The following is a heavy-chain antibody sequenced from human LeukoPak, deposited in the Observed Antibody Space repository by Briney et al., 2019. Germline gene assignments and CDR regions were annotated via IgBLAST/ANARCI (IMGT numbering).Heavy chain of an antibody. D-gene: IGHD6-19*01. J-gene: IGHJ4*02. CDR3: ARQWLVSPLFDY. CDR1: GGSLSGYY. V-gene: IGHV4-34*01. CDR2: INHSGSI. Sequence: SETLSLTCAVYGGSLSGYYWSWIRQPPGKGLEWIGEINHSGSINYNPSLKSRVTISVDTSKNQLSLKLSSMTAADTAVYYCARQWLVSPLFDYWGQGTLVTVSS.